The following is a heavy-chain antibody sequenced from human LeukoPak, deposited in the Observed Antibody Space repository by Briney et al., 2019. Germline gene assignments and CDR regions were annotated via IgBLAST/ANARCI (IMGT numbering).Heavy chain of an antibody. CDR2: INHSGST. Sequence: PSETLSLTCAVYGGSFSGYYWSWIRQPPGKGLEWIGEINHSGSTNYNPSLKNRVPISVYTSKNQFSLKLSSVTAADTGVYYCARVRRVAVVPYFDYWGQGTLVTVSS. D-gene: IGHD6-19*01. CDR1: GGSFSGYY. V-gene: IGHV4-34*01. J-gene: IGHJ4*02. CDR3: ARVRRVAVVPYFDY.